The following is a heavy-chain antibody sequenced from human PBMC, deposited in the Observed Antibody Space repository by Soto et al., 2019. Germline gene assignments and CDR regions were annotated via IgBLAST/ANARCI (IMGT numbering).Heavy chain of an antibody. Sequence: RASVKVSCKASGYTFTSYDMRWVRQAPGQGLEWMGWINPNSGDTNYAQKFQGRVTMTTDTSISTAYMELSRLRSDDTAVYYCARDISRGDGSSWSYYYYYGMDVWGQGTMVTVSS. D-gene: IGHD6-13*01. CDR3: ARDISRGDGSSWSYYYYYGMDV. J-gene: IGHJ6*02. CDR1: GYTFTSYD. CDR2: INPNSGDT. V-gene: IGHV1-2*02.